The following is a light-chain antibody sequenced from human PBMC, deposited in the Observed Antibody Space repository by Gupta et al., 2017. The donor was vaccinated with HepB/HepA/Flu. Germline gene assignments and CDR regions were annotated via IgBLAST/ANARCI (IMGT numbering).Light chain of an antibody. J-gene: IGLJ3*02. CDR3: AAWDDSMRGWL. Sequence: QSVLTQPPSASATPGPKVTISCSGSISNIGNNFVYWYQQVPGTAPKLLIYRIDQRPSGVPDRFSGSKSGTSASLAIXGXRSEDEXNYYCAAWDDSMRGWLFGGGTKLTVL. V-gene: IGLV1-47*01. CDR1: ISNIGNNF. CDR2: RID.